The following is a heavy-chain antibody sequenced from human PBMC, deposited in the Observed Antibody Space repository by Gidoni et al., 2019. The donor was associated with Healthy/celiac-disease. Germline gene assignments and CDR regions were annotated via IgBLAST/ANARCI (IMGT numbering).Heavy chain of an antibody. CDR1: GITFSRYA. Sequence: QVQRVGSGGGVVPPERSLGISCAASGITFSRYALNWVRQAQGKGLEWVAVISYDGRNKYYADSVKGRFTISRDNAKNTLYLQMNSLRAEDTAVYYCARDPAVTIFGVALNWGQGTLVTVSS. J-gene: IGHJ4*02. CDR2: ISYDGRNK. D-gene: IGHD3-3*01. V-gene: IGHV3-30*04. CDR3: ARDPAVTIFGVALN.